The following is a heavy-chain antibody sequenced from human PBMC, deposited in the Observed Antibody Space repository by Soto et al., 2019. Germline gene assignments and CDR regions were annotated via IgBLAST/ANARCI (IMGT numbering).Heavy chain of an antibody. J-gene: IGHJ6*02. D-gene: IGHD3-10*01. Sequence: LTCAISGDSVSISSAAWNWIRQSPSRGLEWLGRTYYRSKWYNDYAVSVKSRITINPDTSKNQFSLQLNSVTPEDTAVYYCARDRGYYGSGGMDVWGQGTTVTVSS. CDR2: TYYRSKWYN. CDR1: GDSVSISSAA. V-gene: IGHV6-1*01. CDR3: ARDRGYYGSGGMDV.